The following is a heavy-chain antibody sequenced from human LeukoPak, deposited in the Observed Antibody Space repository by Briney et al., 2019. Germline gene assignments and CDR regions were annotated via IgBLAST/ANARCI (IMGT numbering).Heavy chain of an antibody. V-gene: IGHV4-4*02. D-gene: IGHD6-19*01. CDR1: GASTSSTNY. CDR3: AGERGEEYSSGWYKRNYFDN. J-gene: IGHJ4*02. Sequence: SETLSLTGAVSGASTSSTNYWSWVRQPPGKGLEWIGEIYHSGTTNYNPSLKSRVTISVDKSKNQFSLILNSVTAADTAVYYCAGERGEEYSSGWYKRNYFDNWGQGIRVTVSS. CDR2: IYHSGTT.